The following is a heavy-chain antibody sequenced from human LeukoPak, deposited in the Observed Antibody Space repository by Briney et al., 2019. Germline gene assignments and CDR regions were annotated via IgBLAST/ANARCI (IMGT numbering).Heavy chain of an antibody. CDR1: GASISSYF. CDR2: ISDTGSA. V-gene: IGHV4-59*01. CDR3: ARVGSRSPRDFDDLDL. D-gene: IGHD3-3*01. Sequence: NPSETLTLTCTASGASISSYFWSWIRQPPGKGLECIGYISDTGSADYNPSLKSRVIISVDTSQNHFSLRLSSVTAAATALYYCARVGSRSPRDFDDLDLWGRGTLVTVSS. J-gene: IGHJ2*01.